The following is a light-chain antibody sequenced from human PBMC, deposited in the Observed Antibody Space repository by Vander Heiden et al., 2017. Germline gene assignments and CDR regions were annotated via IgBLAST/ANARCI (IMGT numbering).Light chain of an antibody. V-gene: IGKV3-20*01. J-gene: IGKJ3*01. CDR2: GAS. Sequence: EFVLTQSPGTLSLSPGERATLSCRSSQSVSSSYLAWYQQKPGQAPRLLIYGASSRATGIPDRFSGSGSGTDFTLTISRLEPEDFAVNYCQQYGSSPPFTFGPGTKVDIK. CDR1: QSVSSSY. CDR3: QQYGSSPPFT.